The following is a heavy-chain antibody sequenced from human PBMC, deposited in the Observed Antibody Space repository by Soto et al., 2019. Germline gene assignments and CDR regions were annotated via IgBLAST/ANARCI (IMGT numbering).Heavy chain of an antibody. V-gene: IGHV1-18*01. D-gene: IGHD6-13*01. CDR3: ARFTDPGYSSSSYPY. CDR2: ISAYNGNT. CDR1: GYTFTSYG. Sequence: GASVKVSCKASGYTFTSYGISWVRQAPGQGLEWMGWISAYNGNTNYAQKLQGRVTMTTDTSTSTAYMELRSLRSDDTAVYYCARFTDPGYSSSSYPYWGQGTLVTVSS. J-gene: IGHJ4*02.